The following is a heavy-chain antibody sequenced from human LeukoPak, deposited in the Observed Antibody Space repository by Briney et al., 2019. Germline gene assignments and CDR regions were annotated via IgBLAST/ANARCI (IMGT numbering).Heavy chain of an antibody. CDR2: INHSGST. Sequence: SETLSLTCAVYGGSFSGYYWSWIRQPPGKGLEWNGEINHSGSTNYNPSLKSRVTISVDTSKNQFSLKLSSVTAADTAVYYCARGPIVLMVYAGYFQHWGQGTLVTVSS. CDR1: GGSFSGYY. CDR3: ARGPIVLMVYAGYFQH. D-gene: IGHD2-8*01. V-gene: IGHV4-34*01. J-gene: IGHJ1*01.